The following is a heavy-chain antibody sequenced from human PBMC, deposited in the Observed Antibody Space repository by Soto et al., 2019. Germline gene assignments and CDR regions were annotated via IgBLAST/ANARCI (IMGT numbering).Heavy chain of an antibody. CDR3: ARHLGSRIAAAGRRFDY. V-gene: IGHV5-51*01. CDR2: IYPGDSDT. CDR1: GYSFTSYW. D-gene: IGHD6-13*01. Sequence: GESLKISCKGSGYSFTSYWIGWVRQMPGKGLEWMGIIYPGDSDTRYSPSFQGQVTISADKSISTAYLQWSSLKASDTAMYYCARHLGSRIAAAGRRFDYWGQGTLVTVSS. J-gene: IGHJ4*02.